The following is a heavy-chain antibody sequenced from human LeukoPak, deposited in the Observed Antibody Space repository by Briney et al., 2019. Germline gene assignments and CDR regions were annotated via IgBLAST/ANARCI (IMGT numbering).Heavy chain of an antibody. J-gene: IGHJ6*02. CDR3: ARGGYCSSTSCYLSNFYYYGMDV. Sequence: SETLSLTCAVSGGSISSGGYSWSWIRQPPGKGLEWIGYIYHSGSTYYNPSLKSRVTISVDTSKNQFSLKLSSVTAADTAVYYCARGGYCSSTSCYLSNFYYYGMDVWGQGTTVTVSS. V-gene: IGHV4-30-2*01. CDR2: IYHSGST. CDR1: GGSISSGGYS. D-gene: IGHD2-2*03.